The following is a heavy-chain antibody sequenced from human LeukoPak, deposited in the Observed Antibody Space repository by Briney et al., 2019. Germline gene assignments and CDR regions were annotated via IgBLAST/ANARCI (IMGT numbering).Heavy chain of an antibody. J-gene: IGHJ4*02. CDR2: MNHSGST. V-gene: IGHV4-34*01. CDR3: ARFSSTVTTFDY. Sequence: PSETLSLTCAVYGGSFSGYYWSWIRQPPGKGPEWIGEMNHSGSTRYNPSLKSRVTISVDTSKNQFSPKLSSVTAADTAMYYCARFSSTVTTFDYWGQGTLVTVSS. CDR1: GGSFSGYY. D-gene: IGHD4-17*01.